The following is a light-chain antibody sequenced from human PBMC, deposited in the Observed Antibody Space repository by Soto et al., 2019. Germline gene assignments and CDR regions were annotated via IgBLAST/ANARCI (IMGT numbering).Light chain of an antibody. Sequence: EIVMTHSPATLSVSPGERATLSCRASQSVNIHLAWYQQKPGPAPRLLIYGASARAAGIPARFSASGTGTDFTLTISDVQPEDFAVYYCHQRQSWPRTFGQGTKVDIK. J-gene: IGKJ1*01. CDR2: GAS. V-gene: IGKV3D-15*01. CDR1: QSVNIH. CDR3: HQRQSWPRT.